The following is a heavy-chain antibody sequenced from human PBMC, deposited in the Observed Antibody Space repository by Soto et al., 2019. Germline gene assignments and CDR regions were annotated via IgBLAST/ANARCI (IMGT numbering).Heavy chain of an antibody. CDR1: GFTFSSYG. CDR2: ISYDGSNK. CDR3: AKAQKGRIVGATYDY. J-gene: IGHJ4*02. V-gene: IGHV3-30*18. D-gene: IGHD1-26*01. Sequence: QVQLVESGGGVVQPGRSLRLSCAASGFTFSSYGMHWVRQAPGKGLEWVAVISYDGSNKYYADSVKGRFTISRDNSKNTLYLQMNSLRAEDTAVYYCAKAQKGRIVGATYDYWGQGTLVTVSS.